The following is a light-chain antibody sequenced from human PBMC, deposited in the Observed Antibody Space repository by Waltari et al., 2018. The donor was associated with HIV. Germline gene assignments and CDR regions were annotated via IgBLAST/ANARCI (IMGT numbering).Light chain of an antibody. CDR2: EVS. V-gene: IGLV2-14*01. CDR1: TSDFNDNKY. J-gene: IGLJ2*01. CDR3: SSYKTRNSVV. Sequence: QSALIQLASVSGSPGQSVTIPCTGTTSDFNDNKYVSWYHQHPGRAPKLIIFEVSYRPSGVSDRFSGSKSGSTASLTISGLQTEDEADYYCSSYKTRNSVVFGGG.